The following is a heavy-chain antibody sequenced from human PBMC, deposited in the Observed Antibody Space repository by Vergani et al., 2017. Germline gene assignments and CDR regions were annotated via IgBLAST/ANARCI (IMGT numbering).Heavy chain of an antibody. V-gene: IGHV3-33*01. CDR2: IWYDGSNK. D-gene: IGHD5-18*01. CDR1: GGTFSSYG. CDR3: ARGAWIQLWSFDY. J-gene: IGHJ4*02. Sequence: QVQLVQSGAEVKKPGSSVKVSCKASGGTFSSYGMHWVRQAPGKGLEWVAVIWYDGSNKYYADSVKGRFTISRDNSKNTLYLQMNSLRAEDTAVYYCARGAWIQLWSFDYWGQGTLVTVSS.